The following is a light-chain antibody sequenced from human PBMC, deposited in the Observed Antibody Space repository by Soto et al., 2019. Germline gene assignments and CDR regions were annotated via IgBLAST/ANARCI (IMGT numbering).Light chain of an antibody. CDR3: SSYTSTYTLYV. J-gene: IGLJ1*01. CDR2: GVN. Sequence: QSVLTQPASVSGSPGQSITISCTGTSSDVGGYNYVSWYQQHPGKAPKLLIYGVNNRPSGISNRFSASKSGNTASLTISGLQAEDEADYYCSSYTSTYTLYVFGTGTKLTVL. CDR1: SSDVGGYNY. V-gene: IGLV2-14*01.